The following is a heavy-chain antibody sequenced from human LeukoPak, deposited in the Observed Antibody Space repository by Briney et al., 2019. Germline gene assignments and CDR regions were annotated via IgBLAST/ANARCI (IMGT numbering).Heavy chain of an antibody. CDR1: GGSISTYY. J-gene: IGHJ3*02. CDR2: IYYSGST. V-gene: IGHV4-59*08. CDR3: ARTVGALYDAFNI. D-gene: IGHD1-26*01. Sequence: SETLSLTCTVSGGSISTYYWSWLRQPPGKGLEWIGYIYYSGSTNYNPSLKSRVTISVDTSKNQFSLKLSSVTAADTAVYYCARTVGALYDAFNIWGQGIMVTVSS.